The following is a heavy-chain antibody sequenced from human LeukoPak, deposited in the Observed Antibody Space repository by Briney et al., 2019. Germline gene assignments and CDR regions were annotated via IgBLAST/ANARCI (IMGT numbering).Heavy chain of an antibody. CDR3: AKAPEDSSGYYYFDY. D-gene: IGHD3-22*01. V-gene: IGHV3-30*18. J-gene: IGHJ4*02. CDR1: GFTFSSYG. CDR2: ISYDGSNK. Sequence: PGGSLRLSCAASGFTFSSYGMHWVRQAPGKGLEWVAVISYDGSNKYYADSVKGRFTISRDNSKNTLYLQMNSLRAEDTAVYYCAKAPEDSSGYYYFDYWGQGTLVTVSS.